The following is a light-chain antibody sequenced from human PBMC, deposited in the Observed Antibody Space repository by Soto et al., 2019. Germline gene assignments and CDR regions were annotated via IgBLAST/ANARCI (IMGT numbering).Light chain of an antibody. V-gene: IGKV3-20*01. Sequence: EIVMTQSPGTLSLSPGERATISCRASQVIGSRYLAWYHQKSGQAPRLLIYGASSRATGIPDRFSGSGSGTVFTLTISRLEPEGFGVYYCQQFGSSIPHTFGQGTKLEIK. CDR3: QQFGSSIPHT. CDR2: GAS. CDR1: QVIGSRY. J-gene: IGKJ2*01.